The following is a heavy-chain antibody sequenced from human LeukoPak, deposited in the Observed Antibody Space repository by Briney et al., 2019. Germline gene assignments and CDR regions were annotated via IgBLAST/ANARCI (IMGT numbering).Heavy chain of an antibody. CDR2: ISYDGSNK. Sequence: QSGGSLRLSCAASGFTFSSYGMHWVRQAPGKGLEWVAVISYDGSNKYYADSVKGRFTISRDNSKNTLYLQMNSLRAEDTAVYYCAKTFVDTAMADYWGQGTLLTVYS. J-gene: IGHJ4*02. CDR1: GFTFSSYG. CDR3: AKTFVDTAMADY. V-gene: IGHV3-30*18. D-gene: IGHD5-18*01.